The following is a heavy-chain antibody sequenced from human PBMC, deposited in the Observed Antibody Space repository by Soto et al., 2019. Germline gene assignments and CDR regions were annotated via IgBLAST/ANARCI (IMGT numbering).Heavy chain of an antibody. CDR3: ARDRGIVATNVGYYFDY. J-gene: IGHJ4*02. V-gene: IGHV3-11*01. D-gene: IGHD5-12*01. CDR2: ITYSDNTI. CDR1: GFTFSDYY. Sequence: GGSLRISWAASGFTFSDYYMSWIRQAPGKGLEWVSYITYSDNTIYYADSVKGRFTISRDNAKNSLYLQMNSLRAEDTAVYYCARDRGIVATNVGYYFDYWGQGTLVTVSS.